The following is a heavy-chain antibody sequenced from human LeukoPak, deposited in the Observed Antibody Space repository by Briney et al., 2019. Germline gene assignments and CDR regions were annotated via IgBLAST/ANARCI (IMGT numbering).Heavy chain of an antibody. Sequence: GRSLRLSCAASGITFSSYGMSWVRQAPGKGLEWVANIKQDGSEKYYVDSVKGRFTISRDNAKNSLYLQMNSLRAEDTAVYYCARSQQWLDTFDFDYWGQGTLVTVSS. CDR1: GITFSSYG. CDR2: IKQDGSEK. D-gene: IGHD6-19*01. J-gene: IGHJ4*02. V-gene: IGHV3-7*01. CDR3: ARSQQWLDTFDFDY.